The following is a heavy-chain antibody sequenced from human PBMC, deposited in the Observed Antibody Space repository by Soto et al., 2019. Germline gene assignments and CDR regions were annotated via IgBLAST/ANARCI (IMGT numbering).Heavy chain of an antibody. CDR1: GYSFTSYW. J-gene: IGHJ6*02. D-gene: IGHD2-8*01. Sequence: GEALKSSCKGSGYSFTSYWIGWVRQMPGKGLEWMGIIYPGDSDTRYSPSFQGQVTISADKSISPAYLQWSSLKASDTAMYYCARRVERYCTNGVCSYRLDVWGQGTPVTVPS. CDR2: IYPGDSDT. V-gene: IGHV5-51*01. CDR3: ARRVERYCTNGVCSYRLDV.